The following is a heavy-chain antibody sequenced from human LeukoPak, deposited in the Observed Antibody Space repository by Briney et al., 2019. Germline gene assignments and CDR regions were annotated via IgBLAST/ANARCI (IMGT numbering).Heavy chain of an antibody. V-gene: IGHV1-69*04. CDR3: ARAGRFGELLPSDGVGGYYGMDV. J-gene: IGHJ6*02. D-gene: IGHD3-10*01. Sequence: SVKVSCKASGGTFSSYAISWVRQAPGQGLEWMGRIIPILGIANYAQKFQGRVTITADKSTSTAYMELSSLRSEDTAVCYCARAGRFGELLPSDGVGGYYGMDVWGQGTTVTVSS. CDR2: IIPILGIA. CDR1: GGTFSSYA.